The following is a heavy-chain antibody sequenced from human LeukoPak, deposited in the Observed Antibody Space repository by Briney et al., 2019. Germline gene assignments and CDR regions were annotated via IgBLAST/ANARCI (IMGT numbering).Heavy chain of an antibody. CDR1: GFTFDDYA. V-gene: IGHV3-43*02. CDR3: AISDHYFDY. Sequence: GGSLRLSCAASGFTFDDYAMHWVRQAPGKGLEWVSLISGDAGSTYYADSVKGRFTISRDNSKNSLYLQMNSLRNEGTALYYCAISDHYFDYWGQGTLVTVSS. CDR2: ISGDAGST. J-gene: IGHJ4*02.